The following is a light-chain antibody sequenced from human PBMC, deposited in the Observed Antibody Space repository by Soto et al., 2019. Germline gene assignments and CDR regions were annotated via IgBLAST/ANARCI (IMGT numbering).Light chain of an antibody. V-gene: IGLV3-21*02. Sequence: PGHPAKITCGGYKIGSKIVHWYKQRPGQAPVAVVFDATDRPSGIPDRISASRSGDTATLTISRVDAGDEADYYCQVWASTAEFFVFGSGTKVTVL. CDR2: DAT. CDR3: QVWASTAEFFV. J-gene: IGLJ1*01. CDR1: KIGSKI.